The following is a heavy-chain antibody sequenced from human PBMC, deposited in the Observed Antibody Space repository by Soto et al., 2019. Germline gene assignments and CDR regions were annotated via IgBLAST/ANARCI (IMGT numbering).Heavy chain of an antibody. D-gene: IGHD2-2*02. CDR3: ARAFLFTCRRWHTKYRSGM. J-gene: IGHJ6*01. V-gene: IGHV1-18*01. Sequence: GLEWMGWISAYNGNTNYAQKLQGRVTISRDNSKNTLYLQMNSLRAEDTAVYYCARAFLFTCRRWHTKYRSGM. CDR2: ISAYNGNT.